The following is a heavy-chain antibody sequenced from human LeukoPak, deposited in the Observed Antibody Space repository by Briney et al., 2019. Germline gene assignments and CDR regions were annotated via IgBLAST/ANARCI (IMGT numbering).Heavy chain of an antibody. CDR2: IKQDGSEK. CDR3: AREADGDYLPDYFDY. CDR1: GFTFSSYW. D-gene: IGHD4-17*01. Sequence: PGGSLRLSCAASGFTFSSYWMSWVRQAPGKGLEWVANIKQDGSEKYYVDSVKGRFTISRDNAKNSLYLQMNSLRAEDTAVYYCAREADGDYLPDYFDYWGQGTLVTVSS. J-gene: IGHJ4*02. V-gene: IGHV3-7*03.